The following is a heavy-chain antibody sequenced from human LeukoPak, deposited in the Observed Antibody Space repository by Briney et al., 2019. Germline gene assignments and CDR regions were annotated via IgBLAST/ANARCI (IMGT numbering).Heavy chain of an antibody. J-gene: IGHJ5*02. Sequence: SETLSLTCTVSGGSISSYYWSWIRQPPGKGLEWIGYIYTSGSTNYNPSLKSRVTISVDTSKNQFSLKLSSVTAADTAVYYCAGRDHGSWFDPWGQGTLVTVSS. CDR1: GGSISSYY. CDR2: IYTSGST. CDR3: AGRDHGSWFDP. D-gene: IGHD1-26*01. V-gene: IGHV4-4*09.